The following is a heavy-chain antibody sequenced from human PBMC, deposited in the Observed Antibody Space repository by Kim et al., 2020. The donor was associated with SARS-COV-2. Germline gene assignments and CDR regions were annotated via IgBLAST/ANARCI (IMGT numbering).Heavy chain of an antibody. V-gene: IGHV3-11*01. CDR3: ARAPYSDSSAYYWDLRY. Sequence: GGSLRLSCAASGFTFSDYYMSWIRQAPGKGLEWVSYISSSGSTIYYADSVKGRFTISRDNAKNSLFLQMNSLRAEDTAVYYCARAPYSDSSAYYWDLRYWGQGTLVTVSS. J-gene: IGHJ4*02. CDR1: GFTFSDYY. CDR2: ISSSGSTI. D-gene: IGHD3-22*01.